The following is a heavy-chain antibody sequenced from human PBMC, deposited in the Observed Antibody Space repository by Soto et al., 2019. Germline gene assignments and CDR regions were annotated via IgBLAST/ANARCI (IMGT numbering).Heavy chain of an antibody. CDR2: INSDGSNI. V-gene: IGHV3-74*01. J-gene: IGHJ6*02. CDR1: GFTFSSYW. CDR3: ARGGSPHYYYYGFDV. Sequence: GSLRLSCAASGFTFSSYWMHWVRQDPGKGLVWVSRINSDGSNITYADFVKGRFTISRNNADNTLYLQMSSLRAEDTALYHCARGGSPHYYYYGFDVWGQGTTVTVSS. D-gene: IGHD1-26*01.